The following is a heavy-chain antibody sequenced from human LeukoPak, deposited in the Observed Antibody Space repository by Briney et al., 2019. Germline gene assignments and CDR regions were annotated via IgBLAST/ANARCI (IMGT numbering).Heavy chain of an antibody. D-gene: IGHD3-22*01. CDR3: ARGPITTRSHFDY. Sequence: SVTVSCTASGGTFSSYAISWVRPAPGQGLEWMGGIIPIFATANYAQKFQGRVTITADESTSTAYMELSSLRSEDTAVYYCARGPITTRSHFDYWGQGTLVTVSS. V-gene: IGHV1-69*13. CDR1: GGTFSSYA. CDR2: IIPIFATA. J-gene: IGHJ4*02.